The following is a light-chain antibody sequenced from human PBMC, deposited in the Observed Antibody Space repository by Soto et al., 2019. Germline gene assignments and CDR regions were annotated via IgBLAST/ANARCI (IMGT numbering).Light chain of an antibody. CDR2: GAS. CDR1: QSVSDN. V-gene: IGKV3-15*01. J-gene: IGKJ2*01. Sequence: EIVMTQSPATLSVSPGERATLSCRASQSVSDNLAWYQQKPGQAPRLLIYGASTSATGIPARFSGSGSGTEFTLTISSLQSEDFAVYYCQQSNNWPYTFGQGTKVDIK. CDR3: QQSNNWPYT.